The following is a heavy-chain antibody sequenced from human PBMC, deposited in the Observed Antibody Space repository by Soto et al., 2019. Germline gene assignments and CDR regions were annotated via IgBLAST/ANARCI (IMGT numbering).Heavy chain of an antibody. V-gene: IGHV1-69*13. CDR1: GGTFSSYA. Sequence: SVKVSCKASGGTFSSYAISWVRQAPGQGLEWMGGIIPIFGTANYAQKFQGRVTITADESTSTAYMELSSLRSEDTAVYYCARVRVPAALTPHDAFDIWGQGTMVTVSS. CDR2: IIPIFGTA. J-gene: IGHJ3*02. CDR3: ARVRVPAALTPHDAFDI. D-gene: IGHD2-2*01.